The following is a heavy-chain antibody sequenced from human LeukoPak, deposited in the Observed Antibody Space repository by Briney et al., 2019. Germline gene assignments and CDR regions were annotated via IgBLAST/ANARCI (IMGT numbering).Heavy chain of an antibody. J-gene: IGHJ4*02. Sequence: GGSLRLSCAASGFSVSNTYMSWVRQAPGKGLEWVSSLISGSTYIYYADSVKGRFTISRDNAKNSLYLQMNSLRAEDTAVYYCARDGYYYDSSNFDYWGQGTLVTVSS. CDR1: GFSVSNTY. CDR2: LISGSTYI. V-gene: IGHV3-21*01. D-gene: IGHD3-22*01. CDR3: ARDGYYYDSSNFDY.